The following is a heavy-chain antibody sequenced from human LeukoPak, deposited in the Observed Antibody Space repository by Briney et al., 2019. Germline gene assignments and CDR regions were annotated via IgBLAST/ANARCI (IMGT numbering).Heavy chain of an antibody. Sequence: GGSLRLSCATSGFSFGGAWLSWVRQAPGKGLEWIGRIQHGGTTHYAAPLSGRFTISRDDSKATLYLHMNNLKTADTAIYYCTTVTHFYLGGQGILATVSS. J-gene: IGHJ4*02. D-gene: IGHD2/OR15-2a*01. CDR1: GFSFGGAW. CDR3: TTVTHFYL. CDR2: IQHGGTT. V-gene: IGHV3-15*05.